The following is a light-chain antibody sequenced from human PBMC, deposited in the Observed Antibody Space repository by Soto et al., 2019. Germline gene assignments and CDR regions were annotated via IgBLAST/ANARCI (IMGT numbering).Light chain of an antibody. V-gene: IGKV1-33*01. CDR1: PDISNY. Sequence: DLPMTPSPSSLSASVGDRVTSTCQASPDISNYLNWYQQKPGKGPKLLIYDASNLETGVPSRFCGCGYGTDFTFTISSLQPEDIATYDCEQYDNRPRGTFCRATKLEI. J-gene: IGKJ2*02. CDR2: DAS. CDR3: EQYDNRPRGT.